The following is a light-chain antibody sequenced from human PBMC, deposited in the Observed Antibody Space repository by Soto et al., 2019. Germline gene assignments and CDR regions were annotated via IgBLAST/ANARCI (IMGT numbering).Light chain of an antibody. CDR3: QSYDSSLSVWV. Sequence: QSVLTQPPSVSGAPGQRVTISCTGSSSNIGAGYDVHWYHQLPGTAPKLIIYGNNNRPSGVPDRFSGSRSGTSASLAITGLQAEDEADYYCQSYDSSLSVWVFGGGTKVTVL. CDR2: GNN. CDR1: SSNIGAGYD. V-gene: IGLV1-40*01. J-gene: IGLJ3*02.